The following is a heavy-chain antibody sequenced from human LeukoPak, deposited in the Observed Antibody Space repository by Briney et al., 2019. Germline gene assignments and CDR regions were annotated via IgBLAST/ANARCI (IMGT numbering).Heavy chain of an antibody. CDR1: DDSISDYY. D-gene: IGHD2-21*02. CDR2: FHNSGTS. CDR3: ARGGMGDYYFDY. J-gene: IGHJ4*02. Sequence: SETLSLTCTVSDDSISDYYRGWIRQPPGKGLEWIGYFHNSGTSTYNPSLKSRVTISADTSKNQFSLKLNSLTTADTALYYCARGGMGDYYFDYWGRGTLVTVSS. V-gene: IGHV4-59*01.